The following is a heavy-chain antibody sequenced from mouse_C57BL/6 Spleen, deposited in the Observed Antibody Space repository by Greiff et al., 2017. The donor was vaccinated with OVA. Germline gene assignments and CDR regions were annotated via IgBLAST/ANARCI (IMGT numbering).Heavy chain of an antibody. Sequence: VQLQQSGPVLVKPGASVKMSCKASGYTFTDYYMNWVKQSHGKSLEWIGVINPYNGGTSYNQKFKGKATLTVDKSSSTAYMELNSLTSEDSAVYYCARGAIYDGYPFDYWGQGTTLTVSS. CDR3: ARGAIYDGYPFDY. J-gene: IGHJ2*01. CDR1: GYTFTDYY. V-gene: IGHV1-19*01. D-gene: IGHD2-3*01. CDR2: INPYNGGT.